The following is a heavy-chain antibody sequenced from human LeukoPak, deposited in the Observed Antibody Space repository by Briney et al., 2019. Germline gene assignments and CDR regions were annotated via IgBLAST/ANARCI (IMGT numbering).Heavy chain of an antibody. J-gene: IGHJ6*03. D-gene: IGHD2-8*01. CDR2: FSGSGGTT. CDR3: ANGNRCTSPNCLGYYYFYMDV. Sequence: PGGSLRLSCAASGFTFSSYAMNWGRRAPGGGVEWVSGFSGSGGTTYYAESVKGGFTISRDNSKNTLYLQMNSLRAEDTAVYYCANGNRCTSPNCLGYYYFYMDVWGKGTTVTVSS. CDR1: GFTFSSYA. V-gene: IGHV3-23*01.